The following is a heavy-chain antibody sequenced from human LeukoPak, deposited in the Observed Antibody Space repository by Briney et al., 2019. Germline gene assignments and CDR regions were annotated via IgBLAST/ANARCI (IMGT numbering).Heavy chain of an antibody. CDR2: ISGSGGST. Sequence: TGGSLRLSCAASGFTFSNYAMSWVRQAPGKGPEWVSAISGSGGSTYYADSVKGRFTISRDNSKNTLYLQMNSLRAEDTAVYYCALNGREVPSGAFDIWGQGTMVTVSS. V-gene: IGHV3-23*01. J-gene: IGHJ3*02. CDR3: ALNGREVPSGAFDI. CDR1: GFTFSNYA. D-gene: IGHD3-16*02.